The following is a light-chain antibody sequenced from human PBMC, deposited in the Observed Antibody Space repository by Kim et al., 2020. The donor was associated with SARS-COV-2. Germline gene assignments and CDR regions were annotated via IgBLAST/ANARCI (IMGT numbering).Light chain of an antibody. CDR3: QAWDSSIYV. J-gene: IGLJ1*01. Sequence: SVSPGQTPSSTCSGDKLGDKYAAWYQQKPGQSPVVVIFRDNRRPSGIPERFSGSNSGNTATLTISGTQAMDEADYYCQAWDSSIYVFGTGTKVTVL. CDR1: KLGDKY. V-gene: IGLV3-1*01. CDR2: RDN.